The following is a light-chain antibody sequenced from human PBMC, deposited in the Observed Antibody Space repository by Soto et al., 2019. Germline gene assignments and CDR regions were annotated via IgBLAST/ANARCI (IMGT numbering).Light chain of an antibody. CDR3: HQYANSPLT. J-gene: IGKJ2*01. V-gene: IGKV3-20*01. Sequence: EIVLTQSPGTLSLSPGERATLSCRASQSVARNLLAWFQQRPGQPPRLLIYDATGRTTGITDRFSGSESATDFTLTINILEPEDFAVYYCHQYANSPLTFGQGTKLEIK. CDR1: QSVARNL. CDR2: DAT.